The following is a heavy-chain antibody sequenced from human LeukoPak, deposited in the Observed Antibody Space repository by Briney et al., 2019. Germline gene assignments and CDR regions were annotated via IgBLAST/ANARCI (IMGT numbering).Heavy chain of an antibody. J-gene: IGHJ4*02. CDR2: ISYDGSNK. Sequence: GGSLRLPCAASGFTFSSYGMSWVRHAPGRGVEWVAVISYDGSNKYYADSVKGRFTFSRDNAKNSLYLQMNSLRAEDTAVYYCARHRTASDYWGQGTLVTVSS. CDR1: GFTFSSYG. D-gene: IGHD3-16*02. CDR3: ARHRTASDY. V-gene: IGHV3-30*03.